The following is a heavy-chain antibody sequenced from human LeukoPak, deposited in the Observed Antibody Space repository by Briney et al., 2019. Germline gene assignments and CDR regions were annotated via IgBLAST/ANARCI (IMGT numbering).Heavy chain of an antibody. D-gene: IGHD2-15*01. CDR1: GGSSSSYY. Sequence: SEILSLTCTVSGGSSSSYYWTWIRQPPGKGLGWIGNIHTSGSTNFNSSLKSRVTMSLDTSKNQFSLRLSSVTAADTAVYYCARPGQSSWWVYFNYWGQGTLVTVSS. J-gene: IGHJ4*02. CDR2: IHTSGST. V-gene: IGHV4-4*09. CDR3: ARPGQSSWWVYFNY.